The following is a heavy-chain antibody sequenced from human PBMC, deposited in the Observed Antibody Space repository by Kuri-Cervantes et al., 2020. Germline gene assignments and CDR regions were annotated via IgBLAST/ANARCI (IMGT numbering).Heavy chain of an antibody. CDR2: INHSGST. Sequence: SETLSLTCAVYGGSFSGYYWSWIRQPPGKGLEWIGEINHSGSTNYNPSLKSRVTISVDTSKNQFPLKLSSVTAADTAVYYCARHLGYYGSGSGFFDPWGQGTLVTVSS. V-gene: IGHV4-34*01. CDR3: ARHLGYYGSGSGFFDP. CDR1: GGSFSGYY. J-gene: IGHJ5*02. D-gene: IGHD3-10*01.